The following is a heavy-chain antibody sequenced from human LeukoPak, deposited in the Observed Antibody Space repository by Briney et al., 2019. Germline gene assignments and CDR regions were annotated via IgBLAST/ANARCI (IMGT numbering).Heavy chain of an antibody. CDR2: IYPGDSDT. CDR3: ARPGYCSGGSCYPYYFDY. J-gene: IGHJ4*02. D-gene: IGHD2-15*01. V-gene: IGHV5-51*01. CDR1: GYSFTSYW. Sequence: GESLKISCKGSGYSFTSYWIGWVRQMPGKGLEWMGIIYPGDSDTRYSPSFQGQVTISADKSISTAYLQWSSLKASDTAMYYCARPGYCSGGSCYPYYFDYWGQGTLVTVSS.